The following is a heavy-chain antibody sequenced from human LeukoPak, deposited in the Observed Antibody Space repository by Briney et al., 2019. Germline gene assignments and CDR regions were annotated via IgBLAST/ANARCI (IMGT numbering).Heavy chain of an antibody. CDR3: AKAISCSDGTCSFFDY. D-gene: IGHD2-15*01. CDR2: ISGSGSST. V-gene: IGHV3-23*01. J-gene: IGHJ4*02. CDR1: GFTFSSYA. Sequence: PGGSLRLSCAASGFTFSSYAMSWVRQAPGQGLEWVSAISGSGSSTYYADSVKGRFTISRDNSKNTLYPQVNSLRAEDTAVFYCAKAISCSDGTCSFFDYWGQGALVTVSS.